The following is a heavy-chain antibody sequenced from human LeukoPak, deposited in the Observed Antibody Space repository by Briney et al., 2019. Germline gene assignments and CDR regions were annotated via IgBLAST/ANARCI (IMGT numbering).Heavy chain of an antibody. J-gene: IGHJ4*02. D-gene: IGHD1-26*01. CDR2: ISGSGGST. V-gene: IGHV3-23*01. CDR3: AKSQDGGRLFHFDY. Sequence: GGSLRLSCAASGFTFSSYAMSCVRQAPGKGLEWVSVISGSGGSTYSADSVKGRFTISRDNSKNTLYLQMNSLRAEDTAVYFCAKSQDGGRLFHFDYWGQGTLVTVSS. CDR1: GFTFSSYA.